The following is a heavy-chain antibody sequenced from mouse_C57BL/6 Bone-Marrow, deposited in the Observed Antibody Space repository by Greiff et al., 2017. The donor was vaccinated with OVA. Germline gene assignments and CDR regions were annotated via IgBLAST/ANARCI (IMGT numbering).Heavy chain of an antibody. J-gene: IGHJ2*01. Sequence: VQLQQSDAELVKPGASVKISCKASGYTFTSHTIHWMKQRPEQGLEWIGNIYPNDGSTKYNEKFKGKATLTADKSSSTAYMQLNSLTSEDSAVYFCARSDNYGSSYVDYWGQGTTLTAAS. D-gene: IGHD1-1*01. CDR3: ARSDNYGSSYVDY. CDR1: GYTFTSHT. V-gene: IGHV1-78*01. CDR2: IYPNDGST.